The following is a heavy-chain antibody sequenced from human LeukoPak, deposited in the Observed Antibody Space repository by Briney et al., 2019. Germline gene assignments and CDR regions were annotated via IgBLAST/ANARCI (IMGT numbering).Heavy chain of an antibody. J-gene: IGHJ4*02. Sequence: GASVKVSCKASGYTFTSYAMHWVRQAPGHRLEWMGWINAGNGNTKYSQKFQGRVTITRDTSASTAYMELSSLRSEDTAVYYCARDLDFYGSGSYVYWGQGTLVTVSS. V-gene: IGHV1-3*01. CDR2: INAGNGNT. D-gene: IGHD3-10*01. CDR1: GYTFTSYA. CDR3: ARDLDFYGSGSYVY.